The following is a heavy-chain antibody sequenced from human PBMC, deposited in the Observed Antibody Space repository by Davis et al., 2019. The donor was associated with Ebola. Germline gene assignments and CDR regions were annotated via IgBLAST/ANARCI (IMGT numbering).Heavy chain of an antibody. CDR3: ARPSWELLSGFDY. V-gene: IGHV1-2*02. Sequence: ASVKVSCKASGYTFTGYYMHWVRQAPGQGLEWMGWINPNSGGTNYAQKFQGRVTMTRDTSISTAYMELSRLRSDDTAVYYCARPSWELLSGFDYWGQGTLVTVSS. D-gene: IGHD1-26*01. CDR1: GYTFTGYY. CDR2: INPNSGGT. J-gene: IGHJ4*02.